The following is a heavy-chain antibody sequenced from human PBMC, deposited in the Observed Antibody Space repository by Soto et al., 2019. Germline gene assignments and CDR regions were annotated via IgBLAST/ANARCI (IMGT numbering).Heavy chain of an antibody. V-gene: IGHV1-46*01. CDR3: ARGGSVAVVTDGFAN. Sequence: QVQVVQSGAEVKKPGASVKVSCKSSGYTFTSFYLHWVRQAPGQGLEWMGRINPSGGSTSYAQRLQGRVTVTRDTSTSTVYMELSSLRSDDTAVYYCARGGSVAVVTDGFANWGQGTLVTVSS. D-gene: IGHD2-21*02. CDR1: GYTFTSFY. J-gene: IGHJ4*02. CDR2: INPSGGST.